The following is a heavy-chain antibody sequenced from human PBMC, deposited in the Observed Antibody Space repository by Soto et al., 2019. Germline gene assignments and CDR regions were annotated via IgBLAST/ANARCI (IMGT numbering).Heavy chain of an antibody. J-gene: IGHJ4*02. CDR2: IYYSGST. Sequence: SETLSLTCNVSGGSISNYYWTWVRQSPEKGLEWIGYIYYSGSTNYNPSLKSRVTISVDTSKNQFSLKLSSVTAADTAVYYCARGNDYGDYGFDYFDYWGQGTLVTV. CDR1: GGSISNYY. CDR3: ARGNDYGDYGFDYFDY. D-gene: IGHD4-17*01. V-gene: IGHV4-59*01.